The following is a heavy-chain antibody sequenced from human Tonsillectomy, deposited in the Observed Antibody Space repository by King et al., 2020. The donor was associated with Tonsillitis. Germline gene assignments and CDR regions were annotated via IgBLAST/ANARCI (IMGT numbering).Heavy chain of an antibody. V-gene: IGHV3-49*03. CDR3: TRGIFIDYGDYFDY. D-gene: IGHD4-17*01. J-gene: IGHJ4*02. Sequence: QLVQSGGGLVQPGRSLRLSCTASGFTFGDYAMNWFRQAPGKGLVWVGFIRSKAYGGTPEYASSVRGRFTISRDDSKSVAYLQMNSLKTEDTAVYYCTRGIFIDYGDYFDYWGQGTLVTVSS. CDR2: IRSKAYGGTP. CDR1: GFTFGDYA.